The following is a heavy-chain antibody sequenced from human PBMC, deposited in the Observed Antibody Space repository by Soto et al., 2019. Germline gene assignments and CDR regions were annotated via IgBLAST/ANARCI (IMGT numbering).Heavy chain of an antibody. J-gene: IGHJ4*02. CDR1: GYTFSDYY. D-gene: IGHD1-1*01. Sequence: ASVKVSCKASGYTFSDYYIHWVRQAPGQGLEWMGWINPNSGGTKYAPKFQGGVTMTRDTSITTAYMELSRLRSGDTAVYYCAREPATAKPEGVDFWGQGTQVTVSS. V-gene: IGHV1-2*02. CDR3: AREPATAKPEGVDF. CDR2: INPNSGGT.